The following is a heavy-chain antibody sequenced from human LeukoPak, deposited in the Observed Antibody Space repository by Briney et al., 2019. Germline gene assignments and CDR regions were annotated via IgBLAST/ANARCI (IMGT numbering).Heavy chain of an antibody. Sequence: GGSLRLSCAASGFTFSSYSMTWVRQAPGKGLEWVSSISSSSSYIYYADSVKGRFTISRDNAKNSLYLQMNSLRAEDTAVYYCARDSGYCSGGSCESDAFDIWGQGTMVTVSS. V-gene: IGHV3-21*01. CDR2: ISSSSSYI. CDR3: ARDSGYCSGGSCESDAFDI. CDR1: GFTFSSYS. J-gene: IGHJ3*02. D-gene: IGHD2-15*01.